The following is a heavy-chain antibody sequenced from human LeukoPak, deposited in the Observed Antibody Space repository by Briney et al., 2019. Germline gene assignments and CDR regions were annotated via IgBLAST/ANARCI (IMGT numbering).Heavy chain of an antibody. D-gene: IGHD5-24*01. CDR1: GFTFSTYS. Sequence: GGSLRLSCTASGFTFSTYSMNWVRQAPGKGLEWVSYISSSSSTIYYADSVKGRFTISRDNAKNSLYLLMNSLRDEDTAVYYCARASFQRWLQLGGDWGQGTLVTVSS. CDR2: ISSSSSTI. CDR3: ARASFQRWLQLGGD. V-gene: IGHV3-48*02. J-gene: IGHJ4*02.